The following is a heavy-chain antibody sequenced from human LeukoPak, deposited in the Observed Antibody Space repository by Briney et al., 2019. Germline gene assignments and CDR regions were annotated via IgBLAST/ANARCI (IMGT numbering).Heavy chain of an antibody. CDR1: GGTFSSYA. J-gene: IGHJ4*02. D-gene: IGHD5-18*01. Sequence: ASVKVSCKASGGTFSSYAISWVRQAPGQGLEWMGGIIPISGTANYAQKFQGRVTITADESTSTAYMELSSLRSEDTAVYYCARPRGYSYGYGGPFDYWGQGTLVTVSS. CDR3: ARPRGYSYGYGGPFDY. V-gene: IGHV1-69*01. CDR2: IIPISGTA.